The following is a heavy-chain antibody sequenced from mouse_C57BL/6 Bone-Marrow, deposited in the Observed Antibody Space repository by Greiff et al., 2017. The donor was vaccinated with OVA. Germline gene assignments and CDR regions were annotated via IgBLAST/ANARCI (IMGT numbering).Heavy chain of an antibody. V-gene: IGHV1-55*01. D-gene: IGHD1-1*01. J-gene: IGHJ4*01. Sequence: QVQLKQPGAELVKPGASVKMSCKASGYTFTSYWITWVKQRPGQGLEWIRDIYPGSGSTNYNEKFKSKATLTVDTSSSTAYMQLSSLTSEDSAVYYCARWVRITTVEAYAMDYWGQGTSVTVSS. CDR3: ARWVRITTVEAYAMDY. CDR1: GYTFTSYW. CDR2: IYPGSGST.